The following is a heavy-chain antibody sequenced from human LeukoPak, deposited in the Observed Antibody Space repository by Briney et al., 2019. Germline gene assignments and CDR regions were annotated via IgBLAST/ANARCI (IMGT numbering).Heavy chain of an antibody. V-gene: IGHV1-18*01. J-gene: IGHJ4*02. D-gene: IGHD1-26*01. Sequence: GASVKVSCKASGYSSTNYGISWVRQAPGQGLEWMGWISGYSGDTKYAQNLEGRVTLTTDTSTSTTYMELRSLTSDDTAVYFCARDVSGGASTGHFYWGQGTLVTVSS. CDR1: GYSSTNYG. CDR3: ARDVSGGASTGHFY. CDR2: ISGYSGDT.